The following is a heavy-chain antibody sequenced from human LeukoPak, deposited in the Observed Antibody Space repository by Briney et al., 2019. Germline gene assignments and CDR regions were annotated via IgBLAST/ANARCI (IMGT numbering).Heavy chain of an antibody. J-gene: IGHJ4*02. CDR3: AREGTKGRYDFWSGYLGFDYFGY. CDR1: GGSISSYY. V-gene: IGHV4-4*07. D-gene: IGHD3-3*01. Sequence: PSETLSLTCTVSGGSISSYYWSWIRQPAGKGLEWIGRIYTSGSTNYNPSLKSRVTMSVDTSKNQFSLKLSSVTAADTAVYYCAREGTKGRYDFWSGYLGFDYFGYWGQGTLVTVSS. CDR2: IYTSGST.